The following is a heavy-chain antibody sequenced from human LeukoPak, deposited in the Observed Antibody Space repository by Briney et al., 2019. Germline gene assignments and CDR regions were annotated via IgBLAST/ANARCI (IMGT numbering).Heavy chain of an antibody. CDR3: AKELADSYYGMDV. CDR2: ISCSGGST. CDR1: GFTFSSYA. D-gene: IGHD1-1*01. Sequence: PGGSLRLSCAASGFTFSSYARSWVRQAPGKGLEWFAAISCSGGSTYYADSVKGRFTISRDNSKNTLYLQMNSLSAEDTAVYYCAKELADSYYGMDVWGQGTTVTVSS. J-gene: IGHJ6*02. V-gene: IGHV3-23*01.